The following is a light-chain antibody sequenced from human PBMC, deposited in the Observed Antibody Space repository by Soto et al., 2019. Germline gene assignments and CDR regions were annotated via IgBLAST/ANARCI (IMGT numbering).Light chain of an antibody. CDR2: AAS. CDR1: QGISSA. Sequence: AIQLTQSPSSLSASVGDRVTITCRAIQGISSALGWYQQKPGKVPKLLIYAASTLQSGVPSRFSGSGSGTDFTLTISSLQPEDFATYYCLLDFSYFWAFGQGTRVEVK. CDR3: LLDFSYFWA. J-gene: IGKJ1*01. V-gene: IGKV1-6*01.